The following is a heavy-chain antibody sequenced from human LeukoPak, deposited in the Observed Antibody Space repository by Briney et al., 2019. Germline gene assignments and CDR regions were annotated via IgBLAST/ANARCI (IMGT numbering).Heavy chain of an antibody. J-gene: IGHJ3*02. V-gene: IGHV3-23*01. CDR1: GFTFSSYA. CDR2: ISGSGGST. CDR3: AKTLVGAMNAFDI. Sequence: SGGSLRLSCAASGFTFSSYAMSWVRQAPGKGLEWVSAISGSGGSTYYADSVKGRFTISRDNSKNTLYLQMNSLRAEDTAVYYCAKTLVGAMNAFDIWGQGTMVTVSS. D-gene: IGHD1-26*01.